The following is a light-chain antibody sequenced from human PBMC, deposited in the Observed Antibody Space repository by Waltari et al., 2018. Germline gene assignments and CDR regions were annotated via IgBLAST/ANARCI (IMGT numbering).Light chain of an antibody. CDR3: QQYYSTPLT. V-gene: IGKV4-1*01. CDR2: WAT. J-gene: IGKJ3*01. Sequence: DIVMTQSPDSLAVSLGERATINCKSSQSVLYSSNNKNYLAWYQQKPGQPPKLLIYWATTRESGVPDRFSGSGSVTDFTLTISCRQAEDVAVYYCQQYYSTPLTFGPGTKVDIK. CDR1: QSVLYSSNNKNY.